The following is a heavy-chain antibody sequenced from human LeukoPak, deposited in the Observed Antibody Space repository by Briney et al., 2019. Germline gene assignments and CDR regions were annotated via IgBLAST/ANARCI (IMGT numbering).Heavy chain of an antibody. D-gene: IGHD6-19*01. Sequence: ASVKVSCKASGYTFTSYYMHWVRQAPGQGLEWMGIINPSGGSTNYAQKYQGRVTMTRDTSTSTVYMELSSLRSEDTAVYYCARAPAWLVLDNWFDPWGQGTLVTVSS. CDR2: INPSGGST. CDR1: GYTFTSYY. CDR3: ARAPAWLVLDNWFDP. V-gene: IGHV1-46*01. J-gene: IGHJ5*02.